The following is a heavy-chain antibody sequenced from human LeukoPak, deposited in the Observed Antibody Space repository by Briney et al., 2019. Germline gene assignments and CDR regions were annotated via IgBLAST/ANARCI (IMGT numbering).Heavy chain of an antibody. Sequence: SVKVSCKASGGTFSSYAIIWVRQAPGQGLEWMGGIIPIFGTANYAQKFQGRVTITADESTSTAYMELSRLRSEDTAVYYCARDLVDGREDWGYTERFDYWGQGTLVTVSS. CDR2: IIPIFGTA. CDR1: GGTFSSYA. J-gene: IGHJ4*02. D-gene: IGHD2-8*02. CDR3: ARDLVDGREDWGYTERFDY. V-gene: IGHV1-69*01.